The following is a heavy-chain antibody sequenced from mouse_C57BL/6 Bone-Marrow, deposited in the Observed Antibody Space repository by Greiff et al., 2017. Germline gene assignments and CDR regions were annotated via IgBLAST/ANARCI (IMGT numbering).Heavy chain of an antibody. J-gene: IGHJ2*01. Sequence: QVQLKQPGAELVRPGSSVKLSCKASGYTFTSYWMHWVKQRPIQGLEWIGNIDRSDSETHYNQKFKDKATLTVDKSSSTAYMQLSSLTSEDSAVYYCARDLTVGSFDYWGQGTTLTVSS. CDR1: GYTFTSYW. CDR2: IDRSDSET. D-gene: IGHD1-1*01. V-gene: IGHV1-52*01. CDR3: ARDLTVGSFDY.